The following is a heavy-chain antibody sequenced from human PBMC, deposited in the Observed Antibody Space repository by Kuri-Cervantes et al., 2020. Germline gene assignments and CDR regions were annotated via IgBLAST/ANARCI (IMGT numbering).Heavy chain of an antibody. V-gene: IGHV4-59*11. J-gene: IGHJ3*02. CDR2: VFYTGST. Sequence: GSLRLSCTVSGASMSGHSWSWIRQPPGKGLEWIGYVFYTGSTSYNPSLRSRVTISVDTSKNQFSLKLSSVTAADTAVYYCARAAMIVVNAFDIWGQGTMVTVSS. CDR3: ARAAMIVVNAFDI. CDR1: GASMSGHS. D-gene: IGHD3-22*01.